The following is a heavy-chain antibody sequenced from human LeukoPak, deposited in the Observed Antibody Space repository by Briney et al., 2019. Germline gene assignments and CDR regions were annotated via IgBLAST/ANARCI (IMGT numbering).Heavy chain of an antibody. CDR2: IYHSGST. J-gene: IGHJ3*02. V-gene: IGHV4-4*02. CDR3: ARTLLPAVKGAFDI. D-gene: IGHD3-22*01. Sequence: SETLSLTCAVSGGSISSSNWWSWVRQPPGKGLEWIGEIYHSGSTNYNPSLKSRVTISVDKSKNQFSLKLSSVTAADTAVYYCARTLLPAVKGAFDIWGQGTMVTVSS. CDR1: GGSISSSNW.